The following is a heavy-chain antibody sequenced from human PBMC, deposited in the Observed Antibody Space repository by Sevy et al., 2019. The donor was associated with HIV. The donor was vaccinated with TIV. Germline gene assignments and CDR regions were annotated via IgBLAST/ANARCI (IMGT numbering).Heavy chain of an antibody. CDR1: GFIFSNYP. CDR2: ISAGGTTT. J-gene: IGHJ6*02. V-gene: IGHV3-23*01. D-gene: IGHD2-2*01. CDR3: AKRYCSTITCYDDDFWNPYYFYGLDV. Sequence: GGSLRLSCAASGFIFSNYPMSWVRHSPGKGLEWVSDISAGGTTTYYADSVEGRFTISRDSSKNTVSLQMNSLGAEDTAIYYCAKRYCSTITCYDDDFWNPYYFYGLDVWGQGISVTVSS.